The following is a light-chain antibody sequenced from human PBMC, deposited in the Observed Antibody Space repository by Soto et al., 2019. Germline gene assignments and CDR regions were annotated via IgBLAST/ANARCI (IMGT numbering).Light chain of an antibody. CDR1: SNDIGGYDL. CDR3: FSFAGGATFV. CDR2: EAS. Sequence: QSALTQPASVSGSPGQSITISCTGTSNDIGGYDLVSWYQHHPGKAPKLIIYEASKRPSGVSDRFSGSKSGNTASLTISALQAEDEADYSCFSFAGGATFVFGGGTKVTV. V-gene: IGLV2-23*02. J-gene: IGLJ2*01.